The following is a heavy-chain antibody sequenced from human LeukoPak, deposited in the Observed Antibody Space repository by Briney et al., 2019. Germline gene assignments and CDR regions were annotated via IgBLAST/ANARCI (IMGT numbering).Heavy chain of an antibody. D-gene: IGHD2-2*01. CDR2: ISSSGSTI. CDR1: GFTFSSYE. V-gene: IGHV3-48*03. Sequence: GGSLRLSCAASGFTFSSYEMNWVRLAPGKGLEWVSYISSSGSTIYYADSVKGRFTISRDNAKNSLYLQMNSLRAEDTAVYHCARSAGFGIVVVPAAVDYWGQGTLVTVSS. CDR3: ARSAGFGIVVVPAAVDY. J-gene: IGHJ4*02.